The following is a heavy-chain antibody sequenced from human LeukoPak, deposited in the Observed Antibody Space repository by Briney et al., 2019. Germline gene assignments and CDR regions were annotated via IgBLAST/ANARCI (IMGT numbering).Heavy chain of an antibody. CDR2: ISGRGVST. Sequence: GGSLRLSGAASGFTFSTYVMSWVRQAPGKGLEWVSGISGRGVSTSYADSVRGRFTISRDNSKNTLYLQMNSLRAEDTAVYYCAKAASGNWNDVSDYWGQGTLVTVSS. J-gene: IGHJ4*02. CDR3: AKAASGNWNDVSDY. D-gene: IGHD1-20*01. CDR1: GFTFSTYV. V-gene: IGHV3-23*01.